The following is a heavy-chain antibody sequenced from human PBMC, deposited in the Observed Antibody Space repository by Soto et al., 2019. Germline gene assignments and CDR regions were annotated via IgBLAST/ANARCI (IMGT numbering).Heavy chain of an antibody. CDR2: ISYDGSNK. CDR3: ARDPSGYDWNFDY. V-gene: IGHV3-30*03. J-gene: IGHJ4*02. Sequence: QVQLVESGGGVVQPGRSLRLSCAASGFTFRAHGMHWVRQAPGKGLEWVAVISYDGSNKYYADSVKGRFTISRDNSKNTLPLHINSPRPEDTAVYYCARDPSGYDWNFDYWGQGTLVTVSS. CDR1: GFTFRAHG. D-gene: IGHD5-12*01.